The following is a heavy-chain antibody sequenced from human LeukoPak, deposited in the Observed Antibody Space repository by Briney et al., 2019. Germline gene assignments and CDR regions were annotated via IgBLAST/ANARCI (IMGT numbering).Heavy chain of an antibody. Sequence: TSETLSLTCTVSGGSISSSSYYWGWIRQPPGRGLEWIGSIYYSGSTYYNPSLKSRVTISVDTSKNQFSLKLSSVTAADTAVYYCARQKQQLVRVDYWGQGTLVTVSS. CDR1: GGSISSSSYY. CDR3: ARQKQQLVRVDY. CDR2: IYYSGST. J-gene: IGHJ4*02. D-gene: IGHD6-13*01. V-gene: IGHV4-39*01.